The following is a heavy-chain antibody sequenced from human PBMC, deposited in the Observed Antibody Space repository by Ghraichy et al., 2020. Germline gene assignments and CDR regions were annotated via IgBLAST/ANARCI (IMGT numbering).Heavy chain of an antibody. V-gene: IGHV3-23*01. J-gene: IGHJ4*01. CDR2: ISGSGDST. CDR1: GFTFSSYA. Sequence: LSLTCAASGFTFSSYAMSWVRQAPGKGLEWVSGISGSGDSTYYADSVKGRFTISRDNSKNTLFLQMSSLRAEDTAVYYCAKDSEYSSGWFEPDYFDYWGQGTLVTVSS. CDR3: AKDSEYSSGWFEPDYFDY. D-gene: IGHD6-19*01.